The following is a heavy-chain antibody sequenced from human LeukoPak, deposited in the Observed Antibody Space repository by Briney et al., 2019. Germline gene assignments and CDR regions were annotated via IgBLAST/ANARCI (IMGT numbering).Heavy chain of an antibody. CDR2: IIPIFGTA. CDR3: ARVSSGWGAPEYFQH. J-gene: IGHJ1*01. Sequence: SVKVSCXASGGTFSSYAISWVRQAPGQGLEWMGGIIPIFGTANYAQKFQGRVTITADESTSTAYMELSSLRSEDTAVYYCARVSSGWGAPEYFQHWGQGTLVTVSS. V-gene: IGHV1-69*01. CDR1: GGTFSSYA. D-gene: IGHD6-19*01.